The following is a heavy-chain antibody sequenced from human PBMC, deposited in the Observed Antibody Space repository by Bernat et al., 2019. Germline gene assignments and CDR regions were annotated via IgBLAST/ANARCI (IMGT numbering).Heavy chain of an antibody. CDR1: GGSFSGYY. V-gene: IGHV4-34*01. CDR3: ARHLWPGHGPSTSMVIFDP. CDR2: INHSGST. J-gene: IGHJ5*02. Sequence: QVQLQQWGAGLLKPSETLSLTCAVYGGSFSGYYWSWIRQPPGKGLEWIREINHSGSTNYNPSLKSRVTISVDTSKNQFSLKLSSVTAADTAVYYCARHLWPGHGPSTSMVIFDPWGQGTLVTVSS. D-gene: IGHD3-22*01.